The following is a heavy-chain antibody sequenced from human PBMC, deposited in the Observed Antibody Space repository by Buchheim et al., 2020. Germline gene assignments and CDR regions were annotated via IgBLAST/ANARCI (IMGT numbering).Heavy chain of an antibody. V-gene: IGHV3-23*01. Sequence: EVQLLESGGGSVQPGGSLRLSCAASGFTFSSYAMSWVRQAPGKGLEWVSGISGSADSTYYADSVKGRFTISRDNSKTPLYLQMNSLRAEDTAVYYCAKDMDHLYGDLIYWGQGTL. J-gene: IGHJ4*02. CDR3: AKDMDHLYGDLIY. CDR2: ISGSADST. D-gene: IGHD4-17*01. CDR1: GFTFSSYA.